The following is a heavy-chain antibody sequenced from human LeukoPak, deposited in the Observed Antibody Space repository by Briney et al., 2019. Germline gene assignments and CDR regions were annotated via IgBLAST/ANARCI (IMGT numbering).Heavy chain of an antibody. CDR3: ARTVDYDFWSGYYRYDAFDI. Sequence: ASVKVSCKASGYTFTSYDINWVRQATGQGLEWIGWMNPNSGNTGYAQKFQGRVTMTRNTSVITAYMELSSLRSEDTAMYYCARTVDYDFWSGYYRYDAFDIWGQGTMVTVSS. V-gene: IGHV1-8*01. J-gene: IGHJ3*02. CDR2: MNPNSGNT. CDR1: GYTFTSYD. D-gene: IGHD3-3*01.